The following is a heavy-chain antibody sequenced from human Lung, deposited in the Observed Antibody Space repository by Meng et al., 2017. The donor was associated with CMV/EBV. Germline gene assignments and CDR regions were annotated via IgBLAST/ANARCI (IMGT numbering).Heavy chain of an antibody. CDR1: GFTLRRYW. Sequence: VELGGAGGGLVQPGGSLGLSCAVSGFTLRRYWMHWVRQAPGKGLEWVSRIDSDGRDITYADSVRGRFTISRDDAKNTLYLQMNSLRVEDTAVYYCARGVAESLGWEMGYWGQGTLVTVSS. D-gene: IGHD1-26*01. CDR2: IDSDGRDI. J-gene: IGHJ4*02. V-gene: IGHV3-74*03. CDR3: ARGVAESLGWEMGY.